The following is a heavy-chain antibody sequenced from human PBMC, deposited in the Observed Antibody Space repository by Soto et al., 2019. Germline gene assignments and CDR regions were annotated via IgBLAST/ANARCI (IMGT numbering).Heavy chain of an antibody. CDR3: VGGGYDFWSGGTGYMDV. D-gene: IGHD3-3*01. V-gene: IGHV3-9*01. J-gene: IGHJ6*03. CDR1: GFTFDDYA. Sequence: GGSLRLSCAASGFTFDDYAMHWVRQAPGKGLEWVSGSSWNSGSIGYTDSVKGRFTISRVNAKNSLYLQMNSLRAEDTALYYCVGGGYDFWSGGTGYMDVWGKGTTVTVSS. CDR2: SSWNSGSI.